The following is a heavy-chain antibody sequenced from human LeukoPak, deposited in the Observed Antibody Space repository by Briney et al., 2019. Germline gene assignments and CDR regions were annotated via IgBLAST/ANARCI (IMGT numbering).Heavy chain of an antibody. CDR3: ATGYSSSWYRSGNWFDP. CDR1: GYTLTELS. D-gene: IGHD6-13*01. Sequence: ASVKVSCKVSGYTLTELSMHWVRQAPGKGLEWMGGFDPEDGETIYAQRFQGRVTMTEDTSTDTAYMELSSLRSEDTAVYYCATGYSSSWYRSGNWFDPWGQGNLVTVSS. V-gene: IGHV1-24*01. CDR2: FDPEDGET. J-gene: IGHJ5*02.